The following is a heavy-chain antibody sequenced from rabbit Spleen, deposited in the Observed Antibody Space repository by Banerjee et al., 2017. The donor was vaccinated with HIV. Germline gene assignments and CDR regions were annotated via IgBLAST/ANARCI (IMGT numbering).Heavy chain of an antibody. CDR3: ARDPYGRYTDSL. J-gene: IGHJ3*01. CDR1: GFSFSSNYW. D-gene: IGHD4-2*01. Sequence: QSLEESGGGLVQPEGSLTLTCTVSGFSFSSNYWMCWVRQAPGKGLELIGCIRTDTGTGGYASWAKGRFTISKTSSTTVTLQMTSLTVADTATYFCARDPYGRYTDSLWGQGTLVTVS. CDR2: IRTDTGTG. V-gene: IGHV1S40*01.